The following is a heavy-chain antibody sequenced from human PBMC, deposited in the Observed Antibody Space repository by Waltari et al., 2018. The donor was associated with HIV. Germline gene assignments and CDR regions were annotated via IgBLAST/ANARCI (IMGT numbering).Heavy chain of an antibody. Sequence: QVQLQESGPGLVKPSETLSLTCTVSGGSISSYYWSWIRQPPGKGLEWIGYIYYSGSTNYNPSRKSRVTISVDTSKNQFSLKLSSVTAADTAVYYCARASPNYYDSSGYYYFDYWGQGTLVTVSS. CDR1: GGSISSYY. D-gene: IGHD3-22*01. CDR3: ARASPNYYDSSGYYYFDY. CDR2: IYYSGST. V-gene: IGHV4-59*01. J-gene: IGHJ4*02.